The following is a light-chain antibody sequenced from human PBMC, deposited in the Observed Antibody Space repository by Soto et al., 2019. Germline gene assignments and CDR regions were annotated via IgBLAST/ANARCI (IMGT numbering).Light chain of an antibody. CDR1: QSLSSG. J-gene: IGKJ1*01. CDR3: QQYNKWPQT. V-gene: IGKV3-15*01. CDR2: AAS. Sequence: EIVLTPSPGTLSLSPGERATLSCRASQSLSSGYLAWYQQKPGQSPRILIYAASNRATGVPARFSGSWSGTEFTLTISSLQSEDFAVYYCQQYNKWPQTFGQGTKVDIK.